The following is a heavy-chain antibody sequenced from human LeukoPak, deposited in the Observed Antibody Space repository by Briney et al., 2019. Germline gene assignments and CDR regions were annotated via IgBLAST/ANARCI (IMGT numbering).Heavy chain of an antibody. CDR1: GCTFSRYG. D-gene: IGHD5-24*01. Sequence: GGSLRLSCAASGCTFSRYGMSWVGQAPGKGLEGVSGISDSGGTTYYVDSVKGGFTISRENSNNTLYLQMNSLTAADTAVYYCAKDPREGWLHSPYWGQGTLVTVSS. CDR2: ISDSGGTT. J-gene: IGHJ4*02. V-gene: IGHV3-23*01. CDR3: AKDPREGWLHSPY.